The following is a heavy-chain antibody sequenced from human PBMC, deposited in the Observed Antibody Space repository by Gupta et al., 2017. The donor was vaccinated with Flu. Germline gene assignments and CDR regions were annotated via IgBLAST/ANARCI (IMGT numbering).Heavy chain of an antibody. CDR2: IYWNDDK. D-gene: IGHD5-18*01. V-gene: IGHV2-5*01. CDR1: GFSLSTSGVG. CDR3: AHGSIYSKGYSQWFDP. J-gene: IGHJ5*02. Sequence: QITLKESGPTLVKPTHTLTLTCTFSGFSLSTSGVGVGWIRPPPGKALEWLALIYWNDDKRYSPSLKSRLTITKDTSKNQVFLTMTNMAPVDTATYHCAHGSIYSKGYSQWFDPWGQGTLVTVSS.